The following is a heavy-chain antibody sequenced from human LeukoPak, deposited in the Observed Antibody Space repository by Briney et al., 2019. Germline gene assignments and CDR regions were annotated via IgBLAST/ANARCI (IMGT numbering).Heavy chain of an antibody. CDR3: AREVVRGVVDY. Sequence: SGTLSLTCTVSGGSISSGSYYWSWIRQPAGKGLEWIGRIYTSGSTNYNPSLKSRVTISVDTSKNQFSLRLSSVTAADTAVYYCAREVVRGVVDYWGQGTLVTVSS. D-gene: IGHD3-10*01. CDR1: GGSISSGSYY. V-gene: IGHV4-61*02. CDR2: IYTSGST. J-gene: IGHJ4*02.